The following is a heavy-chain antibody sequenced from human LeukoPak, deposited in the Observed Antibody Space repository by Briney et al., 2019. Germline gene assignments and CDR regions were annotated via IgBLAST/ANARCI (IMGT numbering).Heavy chain of an antibody. Sequence: ASVNVSCTASGYTFTNYYIHWVRQAPGQGLEWMGMINPSGGSTNYAQKFQGRVTMTRDTSTSTVYMELSSLRSEDTAIYYCARGGTYYYYGMDVWGQGTTVIVSS. CDR1: GYTFTNYY. CDR2: INPSGGST. CDR3: ARGGTYYYYGMDV. J-gene: IGHJ6*02. D-gene: IGHD1-26*01. V-gene: IGHV1-46*01.